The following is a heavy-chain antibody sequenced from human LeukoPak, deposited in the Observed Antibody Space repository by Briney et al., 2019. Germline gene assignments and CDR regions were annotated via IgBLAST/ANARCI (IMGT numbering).Heavy chain of an antibody. J-gene: IGHJ4*02. CDR3: ARGHPHYDFWSGYYGH. CDR2: IYYSGST. V-gene: IGHV4-59*01. Sequence: SETLSLTCTVSGGSISSYYWNWIRQPPGKGLEWIGYIYYSGSTNYNPSLKSRVTISLDTSKNQFSLKLTSVTAADTAVYYCARGHPHYDFWSGYYGHWGQGTLVTVSS. D-gene: IGHD3-3*01. CDR1: GGSISSYY.